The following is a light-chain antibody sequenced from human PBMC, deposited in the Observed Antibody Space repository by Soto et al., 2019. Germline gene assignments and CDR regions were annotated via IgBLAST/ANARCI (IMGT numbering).Light chain of an antibody. CDR1: SSNNGAEYD. CDR2: GDN. CDR3: QSYDSSLTTFV. Sequence: QSVPTQPPSVSGGPGQRVAISCTGSSSNNGAEYDVHWYQQLPGTAPKRLIYGDNNRPSGVPDRFSGSKSGTSASLAITGLQPEDEADYYCQSYDSSLTTFVFGTGTKVTVL. J-gene: IGLJ1*01. V-gene: IGLV1-40*01.